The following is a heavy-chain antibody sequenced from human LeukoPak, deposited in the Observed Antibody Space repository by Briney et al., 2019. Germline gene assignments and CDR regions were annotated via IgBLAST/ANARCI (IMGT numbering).Heavy chain of an antibody. CDR1: GGSISSYY. Sequence: PSETLSLTCTVSGGSISSYYWSWIRQPPGKGLEWIGHIYYSGSTNYNPSLKSRVTISVDTSKNQFSLKLSSVTAADTAVYYCARVFGCSSTSCYGGADYWGQGTLVTVSS. CDR3: ARVFGCSSTSCYGGADY. V-gene: IGHV4-59*08. CDR2: IYYSGST. D-gene: IGHD2-2*01. J-gene: IGHJ4*02.